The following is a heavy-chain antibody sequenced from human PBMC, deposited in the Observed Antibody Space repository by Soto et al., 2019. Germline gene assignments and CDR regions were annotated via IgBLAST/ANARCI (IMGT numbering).Heavy chain of an antibody. D-gene: IGHD2-15*01. CDR3: AKVGYCSGGSCYGGYWFDS. V-gene: IGHV1-69*01. J-gene: IGHJ5*01. CDR1: GGTFSSYA. CDR2: IIPIFGTT. Sequence: QVQLVQSGADVKKPGSSVKVSCKASGGTFSSYAISWVRKAPGQGLEWMGEIIPIFGTTNYAQKFQGRVTPTADESTSTVYMALSSLRSEDTAIYYCAKVGYCSGGSCYGGYWFDSWGQGTLVTVSS.